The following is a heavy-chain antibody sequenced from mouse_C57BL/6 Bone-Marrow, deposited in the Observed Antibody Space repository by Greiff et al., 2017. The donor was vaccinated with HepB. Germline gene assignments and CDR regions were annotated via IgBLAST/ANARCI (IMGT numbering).Heavy chain of an antibody. J-gene: IGHJ2*01. V-gene: IGHV1-15*01. CDR2: IDPETGGT. CDR1: GYTFTDYE. D-gene: IGHD2-2*01. Sequence: QVQLQQSGAELVRPGASVTLSCKASGYTFTDYEMHWVKQTPVHGLEWIGAIDPETGGTAYNQKFKGKAILTADKSSSTAYMELRSLTSEDSAVYYCTQGWLRSYFDYWGQGTTLTVSS. CDR3: TQGWLRSYFDY.